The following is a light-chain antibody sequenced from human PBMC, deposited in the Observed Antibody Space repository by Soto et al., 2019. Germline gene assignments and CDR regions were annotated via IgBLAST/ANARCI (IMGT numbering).Light chain of an antibody. Sequence: QSVLTQPPSVSGAPGQRVTISCTGSNSNIGAGYDVHWYQQLPGTAPKLLIYGNSNRPSGVPDRFSGSKSVTSASLAITGLQAEDEADYYCQSYDSRLSGSVFGNRTKVTV. V-gene: IGLV1-40*01. CDR3: QSYDSRLSGSV. CDR1: NSNIGAGYD. CDR2: GNS. J-gene: IGLJ1*01.